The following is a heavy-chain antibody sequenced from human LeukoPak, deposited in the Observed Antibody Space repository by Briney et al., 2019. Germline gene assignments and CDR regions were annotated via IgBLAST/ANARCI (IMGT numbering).Heavy chain of an antibody. D-gene: IGHD5-18*01. CDR3: VTSGKSGYSYGNFDY. J-gene: IGHJ4*02. CDR2: VDPEDGET. V-gene: IGHV1-69-2*01. Sequence: ASVKVSCKASGYTCTDYYMHWVQQAPGKGLEWMGLVDPEDGETIYAEKFQGRVTITADTSTDTAYMELSSLRSEDTAVYYCVTSGKSGYSYGNFDYWGQGTLVTVSS. CDR1: GYTCTDYY.